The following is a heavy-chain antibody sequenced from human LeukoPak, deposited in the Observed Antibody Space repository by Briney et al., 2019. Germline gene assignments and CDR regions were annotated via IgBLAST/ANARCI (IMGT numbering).Heavy chain of an antibody. CDR1: GFTFSSYG. V-gene: IGHV3-23*01. CDR2: ISGSGGST. J-gene: IGHJ4*02. D-gene: IGHD6-19*01. Sequence: GGSLRLSCAASGFTFSSYGMSWVRQAPGKGLEWVSAISGSGGSTYYADSVKGRFTISRDNSKNTLYLQVNSLRAEDTAVYYCAKVQGHSSGWYRFDYWGQGTLVTVSS. CDR3: AKVQGHSSGWYRFDY.